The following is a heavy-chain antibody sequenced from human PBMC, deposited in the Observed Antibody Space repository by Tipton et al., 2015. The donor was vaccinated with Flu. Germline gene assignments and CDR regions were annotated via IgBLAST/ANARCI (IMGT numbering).Heavy chain of an antibody. V-gene: IGHV3-53*01. CDR2: IYAGGAT. CDR3: ARGAGGSPGYY. J-gene: IGHJ4*02. CDR1: DFNFRHYW. Sequence: SLRLSCVVSDFNFRHYWMSWVRQAPGKGLEWVSIIYAGGATYYADSVKGRFTISRDNSKNTVYLQINSLRAEDTAVYYCARGAGGSPGYYWGQGTLVTVSS. D-gene: IGHD2-15*01.